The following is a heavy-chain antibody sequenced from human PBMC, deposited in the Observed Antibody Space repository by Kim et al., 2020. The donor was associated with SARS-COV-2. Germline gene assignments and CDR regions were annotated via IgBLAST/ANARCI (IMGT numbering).Heavy chain of an antibody. CDR2: FDPEDGET. CDR1: GYTLTELS. D-gene: IGHD3-10*01. J-gene: IGHJ5*02. CDR3: ATTVRGVMWFDP. Sequence: ASVKVSCKVSGYTLTELSMHWVRQAPGKGLEWMGGFDPEDGETIYAQKFQGRVTMTEDTSTDTAYMELSSLRSEDTAVYYCATTVRGVMWFDPWGQGTLVTVSS. V-gene: IGHV1-24*01.